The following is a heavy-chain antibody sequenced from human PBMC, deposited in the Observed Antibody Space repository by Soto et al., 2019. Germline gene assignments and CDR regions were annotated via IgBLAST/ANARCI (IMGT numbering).Heavy chain of an antibody. Sequence: GESLKISCTGSRYSFTSYWIDWVRQLRGKGLEWMGIIYPGDSDTRHSPSFQGQVTISADKSISTAYLQWSSLKASDTAMYYCARTSAAGKYYYGMDVWGQGTTVTVSS. D-gene: IGHD6-13*01. CDR1: RYSFTSYW. V-gene: IGHV5-51*01. J-gene: IGHJ6*02. CDR3: ARTSAAGKYYYGMDV. CDR2: IYPGDSDT.